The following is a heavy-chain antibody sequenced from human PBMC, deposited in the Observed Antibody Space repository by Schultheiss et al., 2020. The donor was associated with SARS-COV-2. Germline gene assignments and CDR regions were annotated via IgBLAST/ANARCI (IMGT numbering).Heavy chain of an antibody. CDR3: ARDMADYYYGMDV. Sequence: SETLSLTCTVSGYSISSGYYWSWIRQPPGKGLEWIGYIYYTGSTYYNPSLKSRVTISVDTSENQFSLKLSSVTAADTAVYYCARDMADYYYGMDVWGQGTTVTVSS. D-gene: IGHD5-24*01. V-gene: IGHV4-38-2*02. CDR2: IYYTGST. J-gene: IGHJ6*02. CDR1: GYSISSGYY.